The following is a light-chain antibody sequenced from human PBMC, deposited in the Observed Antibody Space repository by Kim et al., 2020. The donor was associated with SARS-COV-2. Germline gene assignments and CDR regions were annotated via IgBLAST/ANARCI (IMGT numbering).Light chain of an antibody. Sequence: EIVLTQSPATLSLSPGERATLSCRASQSVNTNYLAWYQQKPGQAPRLLIYATSNRATGIPDRLSGSGSGTDFTLTISRLEPEDFAVYYCQQYGSSPLTFGGGTKVDIK. CDR2: ATS. V-gene: IGKV3-20*01. CDR1: QSVNTNY. J-gene: IGKJ4*01. CDR3: QQYGSSPLT.